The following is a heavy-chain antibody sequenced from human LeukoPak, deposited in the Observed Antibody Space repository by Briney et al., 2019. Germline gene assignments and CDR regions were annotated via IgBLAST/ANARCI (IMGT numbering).Heavy chain of an antibody. CDR1: GFTFSSYE. J-gene: IGHJ4*02. CDR2: ISSSGSTI. Sequence: QPGGSLRLSCAASGFTFSSYEMNWVRQAPGKGLEWVSYISSSGSTIYYADSVKGRFTISRDNAKNSLYLQVNSLRAEDTAVYYCARIMITVTTSDYWGQGTLVTVSS. CDR3: ARIMITVTTSDY. D-gene: IGHD4-17*01. V-gene: IGHV3-48*03.